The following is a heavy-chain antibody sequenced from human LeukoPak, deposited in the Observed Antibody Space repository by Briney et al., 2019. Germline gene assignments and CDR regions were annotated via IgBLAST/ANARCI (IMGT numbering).Heavy chain of an antibody. CDR2: IKQGGSEK. CDR3: ARDYYDSSGYQYYFDY. CDR1: GFTFSSYW. V-gene: IGHV3-7*01. J-gene: IGHJ4*02. Sequence: GGSLRLSCAASGFTFSSYWMSWVRQAPGKGLEWVANIKQGGSEKYYVDSVKGRFTISRDNAKNSLYLQMNSLRAEDTAVYYCARDYYDSSGYQYYFDYWGQGTLVTVSS. D-gene: IGHD3-22*01.